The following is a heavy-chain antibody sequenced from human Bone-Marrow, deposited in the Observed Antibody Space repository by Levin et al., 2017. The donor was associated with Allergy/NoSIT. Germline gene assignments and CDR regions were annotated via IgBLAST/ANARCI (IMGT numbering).Heavy chain of an antibody. J-gene: IGHJ4*02. D-gene: IGHD6-13*01. Sequence: RGESLKISCAASGFTFSSYWMHWVRQAPGKGLVWVSRINSDGSSTSYADSVKGRFTISRDNAKNTLYLQMNSLRAEDTAVYYCARVSNSSSLGYWGQGTLVTVSS. CDR2: INSDGSST. CDR1: GFTFSSYW. CDR3: ARVSNSSSLGY. V-gene: IGHV3-74*01.